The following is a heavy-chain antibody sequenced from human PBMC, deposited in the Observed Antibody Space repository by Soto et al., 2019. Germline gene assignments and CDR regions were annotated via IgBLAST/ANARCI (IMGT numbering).Heavy chain of an antibody. CDR3: ARETPRTVKYGMDV. Sequence: ASVKVSCKASGYTFTGYYMHWVRQAPGQGLEWMGWINPNSGGTNYAQKFQGWVTMTRDTSISTAYMELSRPRSDDTAVYYCARETPRTVKYGMDVWGQGTTVTVSS. V-gene: IGHV1-2*04. CDR1: GYTFTGYY. CDR2: INPNSGGT. J-gene: IGHJ6*02. D-gene: IGHD4-4*01.